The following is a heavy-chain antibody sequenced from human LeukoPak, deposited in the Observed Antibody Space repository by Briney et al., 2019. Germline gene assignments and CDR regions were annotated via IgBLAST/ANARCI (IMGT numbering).Heavy chain of an antibody. D-gene: IGHD3-22*01. CDR2: INHSGST. CDR3: ARWYYYDSSGYD. Sequence: PSETLSLTCAVYGGSFSGYYWSWIRQPPGKGQEWIGEINHSGSTNYNPSLKSRVTISVDTSKNQFSLKLSSVTAADTAVYYCARWYYYDSSGYDWGQGTLVTVSS. V-gene: IGHV4-34*01. J-gene: IGHJ4*02. CDR1: GGSFSGYY.